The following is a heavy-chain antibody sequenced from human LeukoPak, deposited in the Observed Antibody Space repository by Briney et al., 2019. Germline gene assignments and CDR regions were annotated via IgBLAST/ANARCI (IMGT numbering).Heavy chain of an antibody. CDR2: IYPGDSDT. CDR1: GYIFTSYW. V-gene: IGHV5-51*01. J-gene: IGHJ2*01. Sequence: PGESLKISCKGSGYIFTSYWIGWVRQMPGKGLEWMGIIYPGDSDTRYSPSLQGPVTLSADKSISTAYLQWSSLKASDTAMYYCARFLIAVAGTVKYFDLWGRGTLVTVSS. D-gene: IGHD6-19*01. CDR3: ARFLIAVAGTVKYFDL.